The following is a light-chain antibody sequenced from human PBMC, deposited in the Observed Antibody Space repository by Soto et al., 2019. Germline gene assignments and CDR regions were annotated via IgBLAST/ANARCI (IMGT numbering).Light chain of an antibody. J-gene: IGLJ1*01. V-gene: IGLV3-21*02. Sequence: SYELTQTPSVSVAPGQTARITCGGNNIGSKSVHWYQQKAGQAPVLVVFNDGDRPSGIPARFSASNSETTATLTISRVEAGDEADYYCQVWDSRSDPLYVFGPGTKVTV. CDR1: NIGSKS. CDR2: NDG. CDR3: QVWDSRSDPLYV.